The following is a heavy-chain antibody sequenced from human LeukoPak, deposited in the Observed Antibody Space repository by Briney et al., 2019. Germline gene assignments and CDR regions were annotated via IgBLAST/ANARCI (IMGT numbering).Heavy chain of an antibody. CDR1: GFTFSTYA. D-gene: IGHD1-1*01. Sequence: GGSLRLSCAASGFTFSTYAMSWVRQAPGKGLEWVSTISVSDGSTYYADSVKGRFTISRDNSKNTLYLQMNTLRTEDTATYYCARPRAMTTGVGRYFDLWGRGTLVTVSS. CDR2: ISVSDGST. V-gene: IGHV3-23*01. CDR3: ARPRAMTTGVGRYFDL. J-gene: IGHJ2*01.